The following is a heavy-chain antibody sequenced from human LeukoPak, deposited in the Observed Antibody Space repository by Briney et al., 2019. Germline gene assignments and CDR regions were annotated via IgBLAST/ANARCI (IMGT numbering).Heavy chain of an antibody. D-gene: IGHD2-2*01. J-gene: IGHJ4*02. CDR1: GFTFSTYW. V-gene: IGHV3-7*01. Sequence: GGSLRLSCAASGFTFSTYWMSWVRQAPGKGLEWVANIKQDGSDKYYVDSVKGRFTISRDNAKNSLFPQMNSLRAEDTAVYYCARVRCSSNSCFPDYWGQGTLVTVSS. CDR2: IKQDGSDK. CDR3: ARVRCSSNSCFPDY.